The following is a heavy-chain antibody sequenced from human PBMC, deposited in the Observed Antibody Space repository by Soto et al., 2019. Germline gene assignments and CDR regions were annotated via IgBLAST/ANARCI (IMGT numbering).Heavy chain of an antibody. D-gene: IGHD6-25*01. V-gene: IGHV1-69*01. CDR1: GGTFSSYA. CDR2: IIPIFGTA. CDR3: ARSVRASGYYYYYGMDV. Sequence: QVQLVQSGAEVKKPGSSVKVSCKASGGTFSSYAISWVRQAPGQGLEWMGGIIPIFGTANYAQKFQGRVMITADESTSTAYMALSSLSSEDTAVSYWARSVRASGYYYYYGMDVWGQGTTVTVSS. J-gene: IGHJ6*02.